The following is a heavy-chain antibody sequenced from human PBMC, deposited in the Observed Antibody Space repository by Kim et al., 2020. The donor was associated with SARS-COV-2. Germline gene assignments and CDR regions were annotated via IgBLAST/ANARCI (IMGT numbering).Heavy chain of an antibody. V-gene: IGHV4-31*03. D-gene: IGHD7-27*01. CDR2: IYYSGST. J-gene: IGHJ6*02. CDR3: ARELGPGPYYYGMDV. Sequence: SETLSLTCTVSGGSISSGGYYWSWIRQHPGKGLEWIGYIYYSGSTYYNPSLKSRVTISVDTSKNQFSLKLSSVTAADTAVYYCARELGPGPYYYGMDVWGQGTTFSVSS. CDR1: GGSISSGGYY.